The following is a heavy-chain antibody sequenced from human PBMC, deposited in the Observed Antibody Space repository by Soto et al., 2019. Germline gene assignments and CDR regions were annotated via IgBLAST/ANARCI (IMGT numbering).Heavy chain of an antibody. J-gene: IGHJ4*02. CDR1: GYTFSSYA. D-gene: IGHD7-27*01. Sequence: AAVKVSCKAPGYTFSSYAMHWVRQAPGQRLEWMGWINAGYGNTKSSQKFQDRVTISRDTSASPAYTELTSQRPEDTAVYYWARDTGDGPFDFWGQGTLVTVSS. CDR3: ARDTGDGPFDF. V-gene: IGHV1-3*01. CDR2: INAGYGNT.